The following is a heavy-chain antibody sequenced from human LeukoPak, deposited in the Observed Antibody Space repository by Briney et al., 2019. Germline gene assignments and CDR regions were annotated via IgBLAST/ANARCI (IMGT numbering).Heavy chain of an antibody. CDR1: GYTFTGYY. CDR3: ARGYCSGGSCYVFDY. V-gene: IGHV1-2*02. D-gene: IGHD2-15*01. J-gene: IGHJ4*02. Sequence: GASVKVSCKTSGYTFTGYYMHWVRQAPGQGLEWMGWMNPNSGDTNYAQKFQDRVTMTRDTSISTAYMDLSRLIAEDTAVYYCARGYCSGGSCYVFDYWGQGTLVTVSS. CDR2: MNPNSGDT.